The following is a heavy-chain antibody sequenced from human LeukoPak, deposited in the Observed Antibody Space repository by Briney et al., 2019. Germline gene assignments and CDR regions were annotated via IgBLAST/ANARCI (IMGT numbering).Heavy chain of an antibody. CDR2: ISGSGGST. J-gene: IGHJ4*02. V-gene: IGHV3-23*01. CDR1: GFTFSSYA. D-gene: IGHD3-3*01. Sequence: GGSLRLSCAASGFTFSSYAMSWVRQAPGKGLEWVSAISGSGGSTYYADSVKGRFTISRDNSKNTLYLQMNSLRAGDTAVYYCATDSYYDFWSGYSTFDYWGQGTLVTVSS. CDR3: ATDSYYDFWSGYSTFDY.